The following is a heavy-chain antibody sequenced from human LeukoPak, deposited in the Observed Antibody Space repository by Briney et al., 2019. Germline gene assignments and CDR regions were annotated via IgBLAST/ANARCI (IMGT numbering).Heavy chain of an antibody. Sequence: SQTLSLTCTVSGGSISSGGYYWSWIRQHPGKGLEWIGYIYYSGSTYYNPSLKSRVTISVDTSKNQFSLKLSSVTAADTAMYYCARSRERHSYVDYWGQGTLVTVSS. V-gene: IGHV4-31*03. J-gene: IGHJ4*02. D-gene: IGHD5-18*01. CDR2: IYYSGST. CDR3: ARSRERHSYVDY. CDR1: GGSISSGGYY.